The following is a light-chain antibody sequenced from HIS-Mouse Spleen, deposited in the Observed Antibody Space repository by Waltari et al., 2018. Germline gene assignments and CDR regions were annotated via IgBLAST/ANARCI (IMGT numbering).Light chain of an antibody. J-gene: IGKJ1*01. CDR3: QQYGSSLWT. CDR1: QSVSSSY. Sequence: EIVLTQSPGTPSLSPGERATLSCRASQSVSSSYLAWYQQKPGQAPRLLIYGASSRATGIPDRFSDSGSGTDFTLTISRLEPEDFAVYYCQQYGSSLWTFGQGTKVEIK. V-gene: IGKV3-20*01. CDR2: GAS.